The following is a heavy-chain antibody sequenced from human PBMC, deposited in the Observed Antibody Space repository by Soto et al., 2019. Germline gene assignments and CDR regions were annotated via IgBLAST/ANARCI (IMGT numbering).Heavy chain of an antibody. CDR1: GFSFSSYW. V-gene: IGHV3-48*02. CDR2: ISSSSSTI. Sequence: PGGSLILSCAASGFSFSSYWLSWIRQAPGKGLEWVSYISSSSSTIYYADSVKGRFTISRDNAKNSLYLQMNSLRDEDTAVYYCARDPGYSYGYGSFDYWGQGTLVTVSS. J-gene: IGHJ4*02. D-gene: IGHD5-18*01. CDR3: ARDPGYSYGYGSFDY.